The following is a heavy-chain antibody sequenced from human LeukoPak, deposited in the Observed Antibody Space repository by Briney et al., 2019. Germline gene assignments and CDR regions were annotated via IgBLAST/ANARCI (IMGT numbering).Heavy chain of an antibody. J-gene: IGHJ4*02. Sequence: SETLSLTCAVYGGSFSGYYWSWIRQPPGKGLEWIGEINHSGSTNYNPSLKSRVTISVDTSKNQFSLKLSSVTAADTAVYYCARGYCRGGSCYQVDYWGQGTLVTVSS. CDR2: INHSGST. V-gene: IGHV4-34*01. CDR1: GGSFSGYY. CDR3: ARGYCRGGSCYQVDY. D-gene: IGHD2-15*01.